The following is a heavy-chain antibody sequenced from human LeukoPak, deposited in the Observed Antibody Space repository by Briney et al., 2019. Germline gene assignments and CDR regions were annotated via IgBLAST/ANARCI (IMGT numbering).Heavy chain of an antibody. CDR1: DVSIFRSNW. Sequence: SETLSLTCAVSDVSIFRSNWWSWVRQPPGKGLEWIGQISPSGSTNYSPSLKSRVTISVDKSKTQFSLKLTSVAAADTAVYYCAKSNAWDWFDPWGQGTLVTVSS. D-gene: IGHD4-11*01. CDR3: AKSNAWDWFDP. CDR2: ISPSGST. J-gene: IGHJ5*02. V-gene: IGHV4-4*02.